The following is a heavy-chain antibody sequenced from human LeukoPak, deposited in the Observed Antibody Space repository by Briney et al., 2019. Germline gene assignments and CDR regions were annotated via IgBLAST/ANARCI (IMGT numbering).Heavy chain of an antibody. V-gene: IGHV3-21*01. D-gene: IGHD5-24*01. J-gene: IGHJ4*02. CDR1: GFTFSSYS. CDR2: ISSSSSNI. CDR3: ARGAARMVEMGTMISFEY. Sequence: GGSLRLSCAASGFTFSSYSMNWVRQAPGKGLEWVSSISSSSSNIYYADSVKGRFTISRVNSQKTLYLQMNSLRAEDAAVYYCARGAARMVEMGTMISFEYWGQGTLVTVSS.